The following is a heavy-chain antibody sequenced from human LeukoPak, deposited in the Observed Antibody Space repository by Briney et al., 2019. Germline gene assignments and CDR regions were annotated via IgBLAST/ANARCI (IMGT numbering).Heavy chain of an antibody. CDR3: ARDRYSSGWYYFDY. CDR1: GFTFSSYS. Sequence: QSGGSLRLSCAASGFTFSSYSMNWVRQAPGKGLEWVSYISGRSDTIYYADSVKGRFTISRDNAKNSLYLQMNSLRAEDTAVYYCARDRYSSGWYYFDYWGQGTLVTVSS. V-gene: IGHV3-48*04. CDR2: ISGRSDTI. D-gene: IGHD6-19*01. J-gene: IGHJ4*02.